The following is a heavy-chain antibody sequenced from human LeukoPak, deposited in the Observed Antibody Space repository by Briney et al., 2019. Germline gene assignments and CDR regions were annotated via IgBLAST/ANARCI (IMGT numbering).Heavy chain of an antibody. CDR3: ARANWGSTPYYFDY. D-gene: IGHD7-27*01. J-gene: IGHJ4*02. V-gene: IGHV4-34*01. Sequence: SETLSLTCAVYGGSFSGYYWSWIRQPPGKGLEWIGEINHSGSTNYNPSLKSRVTISVDTSKNQFSLKLSSVTAADTAVYYCARANWGSTPYYFDYWGQGTLVTVSS. CDR1: GGSFSGYY. CDR2: INHSGST.